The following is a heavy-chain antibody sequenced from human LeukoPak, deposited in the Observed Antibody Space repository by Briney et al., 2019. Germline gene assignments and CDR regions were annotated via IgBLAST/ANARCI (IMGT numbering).Heavy chain of an antibody. CDR3: AREVEYYDSSGYRPHAFDI. CDR2: ISYSGGT. D-gene: IGHD3-22*01. Sequence: SETLSLTCTVSGGSIISSNHYWGWPRQPPGTGLEWFGSISYSGGTAYNPSLRSRVTISVDTSKNQFSLKVNSVTAADTAVYYCAREVEYYDSSGYRPHAFDIWGQGTLVTVSS. J-gene: IGHJ3*02. V-gene: IGHV4-39*02. CDR1: GGSIISSNHY.